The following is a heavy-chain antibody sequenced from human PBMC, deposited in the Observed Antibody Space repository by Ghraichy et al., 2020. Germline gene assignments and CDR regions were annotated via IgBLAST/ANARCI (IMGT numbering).Heavy chain of an antibody. CDR3: AKEGDYYGSGSEIDY. Sequence: GGSLRLSCAASGFTSSSYAMSWVRQAPGKGLEWVSGISGSGGSTYYAESVQGRFTISRDNSKNTQYLQMSGLRAEDTAVYYCAKEGDYYGSGSEIDYGGQGTLVTVSS. CDR1: GFTSSSYA. CDR2: ISGSGGST. D-gene: IGHD3-10*01. J-gene: IGHJ4*02. V-gene: IGHV3-23*01.